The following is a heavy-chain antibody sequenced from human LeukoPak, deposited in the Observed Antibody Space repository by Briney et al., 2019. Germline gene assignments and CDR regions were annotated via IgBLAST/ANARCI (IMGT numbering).Heavy chain of an antibody. CDR2: ISAGGDSA. Sequence: GGSLRLSCAASGFTFSSYGTTWLRQAPGKGLEWVSSISAGGDSAYDADSVKGRFTISRDNSKNTLFVQMDSLGGEDTAVYFCAKDTGRLGVCDVYFWGQGTMVTVSS. V-gene: IGHV3-23*01. CDR3: AKDTGRLGVCDVYF. CDR1: GFTFSSYG. D-gene: IGHD3-16*01. J-gene: IGHJ3*01.